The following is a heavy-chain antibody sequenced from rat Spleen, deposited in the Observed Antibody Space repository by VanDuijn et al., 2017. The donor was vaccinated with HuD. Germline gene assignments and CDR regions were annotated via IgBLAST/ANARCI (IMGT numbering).Heavy chain of an antibody. CDR1: GFTFSNYG. CDR2: IKYDGSST. D-gene: IGHD1-10*01. CDR3: TTGGTTLYVMDV. V-gene: IGHV5-29*01. J-gene: IGHJ4*01. Sequence: EVQLVESGGGLVQPGRSLKLSCAASGFTFSNYGMAWVRQAPTKGLEWVATIKYDGSSTYYRGSVKGRFTISRDYAKSTLYLQMDSLRSEDTATYYCTTGGTTLYVMDVWGQGASVTVSS.